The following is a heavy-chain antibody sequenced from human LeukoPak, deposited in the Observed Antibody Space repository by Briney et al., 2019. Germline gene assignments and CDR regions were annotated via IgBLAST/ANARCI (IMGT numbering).Heavy chain of an antibody. Sequence: SETLSLTCAVYGGSFSGYYWSWIRQPPGKGLEWIGEINHSGVTNYSPSLKSRVIISVDTSKNQFSLKLSSVTAADTAVYYCARGGDYYDTRGPGVGLLHFWGQGTLVTVSS. D-gene: IGHD3-22*01. CDR3: ARGGDYYDTRGPGVGLLHF. CDR2: INHSGVT. V-gene: IGHV4-34*01. CDR1: GGSFSGYY. J-gene: IGHJ1*01.